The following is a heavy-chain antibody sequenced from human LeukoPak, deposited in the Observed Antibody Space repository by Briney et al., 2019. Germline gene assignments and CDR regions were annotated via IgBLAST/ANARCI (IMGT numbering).Heavy chain of an antibody. CDR2: IKEDGSEK. CDR1: GFTFSRNW. CDR3: AKGPRPDITVAHTVEK. Sequence: GGSLRLSCEASGFTFSRNWMGWVRQAPGKGLEWLANIKEDGSEKYYLETVKGRFTISRDNAKNSLYLQMSSLRAEDTAVYYCAKGPRPDITVAHTVEKWGQGTLVTVSS. V-gene: IGHV3-7*03. D-gene: IGHD6-19*01. J-gene: IGHJ4*02.